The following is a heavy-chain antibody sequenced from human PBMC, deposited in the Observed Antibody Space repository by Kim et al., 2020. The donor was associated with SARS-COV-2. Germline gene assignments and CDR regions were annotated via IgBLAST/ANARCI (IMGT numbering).Heavy chain of an antibody. CDR2: IIPIFGTA. V-gene: IGHV1-69*13. D-gene: IGHD2-15*01. Sequence: SVKVSCKASGGTFSSYAISWVRQAPGQGLEWMGGIIPIFGTANYAQKFQGRVTITADESTSTAYMELSSLRSEDMAVYYCARDEGYCSGGSCHDYYYGMDVWGQGTTVTVSS. J-gene: IGHJ6*02. CDR3: ARDEGYCSGGSCHDYYYGMDV. CDR1: GGTFSSYA.